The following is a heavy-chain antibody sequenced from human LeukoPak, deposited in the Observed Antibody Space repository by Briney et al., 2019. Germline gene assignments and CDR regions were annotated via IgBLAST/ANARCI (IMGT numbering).Heavy chain of an antibody. Sequence: PSETLSLTCTVSGVSISSYYWSWLRQPAGQGLEWSGYIYYSGSTNYNPSLNSRVTMSVDTSKYQFSQKLSSVTAADTAVYYCARDEFDYYGSGSYYTLWGQGTLVTVSS. J-gene: IGHJ4*02. CDR3: ARDEFDYYGSGSYYTL. V-gene: IGHV4-59*12. D-gene: IGHD3-10*01. CDR2: IYYSGST. CDR1: GVSISSYY.